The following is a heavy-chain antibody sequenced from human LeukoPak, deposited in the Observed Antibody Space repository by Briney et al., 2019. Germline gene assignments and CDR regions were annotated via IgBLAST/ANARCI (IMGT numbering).Heavy chain of an antibody. D-gene: IGHD3-22*01. V-gene: IGHV3-21*01. CDR1: GFTFSSYS. CDR3: ARDTGDYDSSGYDFDY. CDR2: ISSSSSSYI. Sequence: PGGSLRLSCAASGFTFSSYSMNWVRQAPGKGLEWVSSISSSSSSYIYYADSVKGRFTISRDNAKNSLYLQMNSLRAEDTAVYYCARDTGDYDSSGYDFDYWGQGTLVTVSS. J-gene: IGHJ4*02.